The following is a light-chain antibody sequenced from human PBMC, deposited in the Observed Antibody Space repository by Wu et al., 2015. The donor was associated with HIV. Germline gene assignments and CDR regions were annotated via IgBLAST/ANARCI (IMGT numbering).Light chain of an antibody. CDR1: QSLSKYQ. CDR3: QQYGSSPLT. Sequence: EIVLTQSPGTLSLSPGERATLSCRASQSLSKYQLAWYQQKPGQAPRLLIYIATSRATGVPDRFSGSGSGTDFTLTISRLEPEDFAVYYCQQYGSSPLTFGGGTEGGDQT. V-gene: IGKV3-20*01. J-gene: IGKJ4*01. CDR2: IAT.